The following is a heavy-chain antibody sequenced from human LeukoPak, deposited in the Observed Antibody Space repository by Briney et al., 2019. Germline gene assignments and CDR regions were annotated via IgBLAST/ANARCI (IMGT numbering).Heavy chain of an antibody. D-gene: IGHD2-2*01. J-gene: IGHJ4*02. CDR3: AKDMYIVVVPAAIPFDY. Sequence: GGSLRLSCAASGFTFSSYAMSWVRQAPGKGLEWVSAISGSGGSTYYADSVKGRFTISRDNSKNTLYPQMNSLRAEDTAVYYCAKDMYIVVVPAAIPFDYWGQGTLVTVSS. V-gene: IGHV3-23*01. CDR2: ISGSGGST. CDR1: GFTFSSYA.